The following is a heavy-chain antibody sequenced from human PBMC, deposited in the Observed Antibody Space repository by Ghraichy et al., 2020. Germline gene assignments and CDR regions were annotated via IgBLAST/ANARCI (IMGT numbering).Heavy chain of an antibody. CDR3: ARDSFYSIYCSGGSCYSTDY. CDR2: ISGSGGSP. CDR1: GFTFSNYA. Sequence: GGSLRLSCAASGFTFSNYAMGWVRQAPGKGLEWVSAISGSGGSPYYADSVKGRFTISRDSSKNTLYLQMHSLRAEDTAVYYCARDSFYSIYCSGGSCYSTDYWGQGTLVTVSS. V-gene: IGHV3-23*01. D-gene: IGHD2-15*01. J-gene: IGHJ4*02.